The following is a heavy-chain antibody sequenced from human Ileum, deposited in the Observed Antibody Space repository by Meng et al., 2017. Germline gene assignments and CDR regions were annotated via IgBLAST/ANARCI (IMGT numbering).Heavy chain of an antibody. D-gene: IGHD5-12*01. Sequence: LQPQASRLGLGKPPETLSLTCPVSGGSIRRSSYYWGWIRQPPGKGLEWIGTIYYSGSTYYSPSLKSRVTISVDTSKNQFSLKLSSVTAADTAVYYCARERADIVASHGDHWGQGTLVTVSS. J-gene: IGHJ4*02. V-gene: IGHV4-39*07. CDR3: ARERADIVASHGDH. CDR2: IYYSGST. CDR1: GGSIRRSSYY.